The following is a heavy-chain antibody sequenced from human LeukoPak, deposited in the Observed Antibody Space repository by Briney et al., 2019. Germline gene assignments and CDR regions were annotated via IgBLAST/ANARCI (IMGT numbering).Heavy chain of an antibody. CDR1: GDSISYYY. Sequence: SETLSLTCTVSGDSISYYYWNWIRQTPGKGLECIGYIYYSGSTNYNPSLKSRVTISVDTSKNQFSLKLSSVTAADTAVYYCARDDCGGDCHTDYWGQGTLVTVSS. D-gene: IGHD2-21*02. J-gene: IGHJ4*02. CDR3: ARDDCGGDCHTDY. CDR2: IYYSGST. V-gene: IGHV4-59*01.